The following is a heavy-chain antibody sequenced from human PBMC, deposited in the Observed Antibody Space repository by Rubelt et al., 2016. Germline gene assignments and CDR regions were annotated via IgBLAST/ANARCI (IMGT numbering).Heavy chain of an antibody. CDR1: GYTFTGYY. V-gene: IGHV1-2*02. CDR3: ATTIAIRPYYFDC. J-gene: IGHJ4*02. CDR2: INPNSGGT. Sequence: QVQLVQSGAEVKKPGASVKVSCKASGYTFTGYYMHWVRQAPGQGLEWMGWINPNSGGTNYAQKLQGRVSMTRDTSISTAYMELSRLRSDDTAVYYCATTIAIRPYYFDCWGQGTLVTVSS. D-gene: IGHD6-6*01.